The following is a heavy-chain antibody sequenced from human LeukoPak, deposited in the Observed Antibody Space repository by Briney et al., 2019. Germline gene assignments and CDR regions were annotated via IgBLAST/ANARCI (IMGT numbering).Heavy chain of an antibody. V-gene: IGHV3-74*01. CDR2: IDNDGTHA. Sequence: PGGSLRLSCAASGFSLSRYWMHWVRQSPGTGPVWVSYIDNDGTHATYADSVRGRFTASRDNAKNMLYLQMNGLRAEDTAVYYCTRGGFDHNMDVWGKGTTVTVSS. CDR3: TRGGFDHNMDV. J-gene: IGHJ6*03. CDR1: GFSLSRYW. D-gene: IGHD3-9*01.